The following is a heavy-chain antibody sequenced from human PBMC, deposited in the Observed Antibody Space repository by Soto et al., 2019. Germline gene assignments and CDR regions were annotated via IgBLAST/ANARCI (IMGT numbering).Heavy chain of an antibody. D-gene: IGHD3-9*01. CDR1: GFRFSDYS. J-gene: IGHJ6*03. CDR2: ISSSSFTI. V-gene: IGHV3-48*01. Sequence: PGGSLRLSCAASGFRFSDYSMNWVRQAPGRGLEWVSYISSSSFTIHYADSVEGRFAISRDNAKNSLYLQMNSLRVEDTAVYYCASQYYRILTGYFYYMDVWGKGTTVTVSS. CDR3: ASQYYRILTGYFYYMDV.